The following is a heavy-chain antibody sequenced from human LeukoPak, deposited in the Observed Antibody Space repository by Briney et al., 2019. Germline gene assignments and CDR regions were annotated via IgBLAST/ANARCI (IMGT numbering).Heavy chain of an antibody. Sequence: GASVKVSCKASGGTFSSYAINWVRQAPGQGLEWMGGIIPIFGTANYAQKFQGRVTITADKSTSTAYMELRSLRSDDTAVYYCGRVEVHPRRFYYYMDVWGKGTTVTVSS. CDR1: GGTFSSYA. J-gene: IGHJ6*03. D-gene: IGHD1-1*01. CDR3: GRVEVHPRRFYYYMDV. V-gene: IGHV1-69*06. CDR2: IIPIFGTA.